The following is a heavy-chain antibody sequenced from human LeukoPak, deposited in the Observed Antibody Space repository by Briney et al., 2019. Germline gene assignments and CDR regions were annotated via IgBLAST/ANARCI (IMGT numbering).Heavy chain of an antibody. CDR2: IYPRDGST. J-gene: IGHJ4*02. Sequence: ASVKVSCKASGYSFTSNYIHWVRQAPGQGLEWMGMIYPRDGSTSYAQKFQGRVTVTGDTSTSTVHMELSGLRSEDTAVYYCARDQEAFDYWGQGTLVTASS. V-gene: IGHV1-46*01. CDR3: ARDQEAFDY. CDR1: GYSFTSNY.